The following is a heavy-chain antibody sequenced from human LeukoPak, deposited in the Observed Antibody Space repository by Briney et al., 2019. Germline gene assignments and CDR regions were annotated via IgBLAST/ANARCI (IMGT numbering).Heavy chain of an antibody. D-gene: IGHD2-2*02. CDR2: ISYDGSNK. CDR3: ARDPTFRYCSSTSCYIYFDY. Sequence: PGGSLRLSCAASGFTFSSYAMHWVRQAPGKGLEWVAVISYDGSNKYYADSVKGRFTISRDNSKNTLYLQMNSLRAEDTAVYYCARDPTFRYCSSTSCYIYFDYWGQGTLVTVPS. J-gene: IGHJ4*02. V-gene: IGHV3-30-3*01. CDR1: GFTFSSYA.